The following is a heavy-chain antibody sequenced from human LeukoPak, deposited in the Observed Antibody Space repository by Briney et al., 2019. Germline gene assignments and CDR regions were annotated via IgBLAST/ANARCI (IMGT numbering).Heavy chain of an antibody. D-gene: IGHD3-22*01. CDR3: ASLPIVVVTGY. V-gene: IGHV4-59*08. Sequence: SETLSLTCTVSGGSISSYYWSWIRQPPGKGLEWIGYIYYSGSTNYNPSLKSRVTISVDTSKNQFSLKLRSVTATDTAVYYCASLPIVVVTGYWGQGTLVTVSS. CDR1: GGSISSYY. CDR2: IYYSGST. J-gene: IGHJ4*02.